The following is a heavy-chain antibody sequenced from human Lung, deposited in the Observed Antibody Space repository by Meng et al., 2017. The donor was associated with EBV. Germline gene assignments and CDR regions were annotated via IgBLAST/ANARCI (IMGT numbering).Heavy chain of an antibody. Sequence: QVQLQQSGPGLVKPWTSLQLSCVISGDTVSSSSAPWTWIRQSPARGLEWLGRTYYRSKWYNDYAVFVKSRTSNNPDTSKNQFSLQLNSVTPEDTAVYYCARGATSVFDLWGRGTLVTVSS. V-gene: IGHV6-1*01. CDR1: GDTVSSSSAP. J-gene: IGHJ2*01. CDR3: ARGATSVFDL. CDR2: TYYRSKWYN.